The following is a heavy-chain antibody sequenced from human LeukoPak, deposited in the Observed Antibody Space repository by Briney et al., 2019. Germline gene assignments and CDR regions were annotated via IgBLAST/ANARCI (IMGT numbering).Heavy chain of an antibody. CDR3: ARGAGYYYGSGSPGLDP. CDR1: GFTFSDYY. CDR2: ISSSGSSI. Sequence: GGSLRLSCAASGFTFSDYYMNWIRQAPGKGLEWVSYISSSGSSIYYADSVKGRFTSSRDNAKNSLYLQMNSLRAEDTAVYYCARGAGYYYGSGSPGLDPWGQGTLVTVSS. J-gene: IGHJ5*02. D-gene: IGHD3-10*01. V-gene: IGHV3-11*04.